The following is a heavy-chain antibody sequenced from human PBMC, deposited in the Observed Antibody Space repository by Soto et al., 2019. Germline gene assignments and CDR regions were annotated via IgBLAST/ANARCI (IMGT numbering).Heavy chain of an antibody. CDR1: GFYISGGYYY. CDR2: IYYNGST. Sequence: PSDTLSLTCTVSGFYISGGYYYWRWIRQPPGKCLEWIGYIYYNGSTYYNPSLKSRVTISVDTSKNQFSLKLSSVTAADTAVYYCARDLRWFGEHGVFWIDPWGQGTLVTVSS. V-gene: IGHV4-30-4*02. CDR3: ARDLRWFGEHGVFWIDP. D-gene: IGHD3-10*01. J-gene: IGHJ5*02.